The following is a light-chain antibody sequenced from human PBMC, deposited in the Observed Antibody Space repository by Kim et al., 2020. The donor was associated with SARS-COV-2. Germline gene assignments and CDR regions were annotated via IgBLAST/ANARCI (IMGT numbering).Light chain of an antibody. CDR2: GKD. Sequence: VALGQTVRITCQGDSLRTYYATWYQQKPGQAPKVVIYGKDNRPSGVPDRFSGSSSGNTDYLTITGTQAGDEADYYGNPRDSNDYVVFGGGTQLTVL. CDR1: SLRTYY. J-gene: IGLJ2*01. V-gene: IGLV3-19*01. CDR3: NPRDSNDYVV.